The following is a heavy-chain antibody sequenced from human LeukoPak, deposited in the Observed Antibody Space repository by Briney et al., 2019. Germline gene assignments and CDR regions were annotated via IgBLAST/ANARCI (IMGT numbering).Heavy chain of an antibody. CDR2: TSSGLNVK. V-gene: IGHV3-30-3*01. CDR3: ARVGYYGSGSPPSLYFDY. CDR1: GFTFRNYV. Sequence: GGSLTLSCAASGFTFRNYVIHWVRHAPGKGLECVTFTSSGLNVKLYAECVRGRFTISRDNSESTLYLQVNSLRRGDTAIYYCARVGYYGSGSPPSLYFDYWGQGTLVTVSS. D-gene: IGHD3-10*01. J-gene: IGHJ4*02.